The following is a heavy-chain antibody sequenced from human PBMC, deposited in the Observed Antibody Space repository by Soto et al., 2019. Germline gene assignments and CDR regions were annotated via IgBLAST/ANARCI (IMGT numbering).Heavy chain of an antibody. CDR1: GGSFSGYY. D-gene: IGHD1-26*01. CDR3: ARGNLGATNRDAFDI. V-gene: IGHV4-34*01. Sequence: SETLSLTCAVYGGSFSGYYWSWIRQPPGKGLEWIGEINHSGSTNYNPSLKSRVTISVDTSKNQFSLKLRSVTAADTAVYYCARGNLGATNRDAFDIWGQGTMVTVSS. CDR2: INHSGST. J-gene: IGHJ3*02.